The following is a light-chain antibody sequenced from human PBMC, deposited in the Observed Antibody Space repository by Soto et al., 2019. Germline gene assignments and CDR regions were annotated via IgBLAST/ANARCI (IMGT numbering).Light chain of an antibody. CDR1: QSVSSY. CDR3: QHYGTSAFT. Sequence: EIVLTQSPGTLSLSPGERATLSCRASQSVSSYLVWYRQRPGQAPRSLIHGASIRATGIPDRFSGRGSGTDFTLTISRLEPEDFAVYYCQHYGTSAFTFGPGTKVDIK. V-gene: IGKV3-20*01. CDR2: GAS. J-gene: IGKJ3*01.